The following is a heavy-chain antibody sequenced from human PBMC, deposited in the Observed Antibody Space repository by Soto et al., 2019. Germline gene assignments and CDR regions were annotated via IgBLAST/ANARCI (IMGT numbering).Heavy chain of an antibody. D-gene: IGHD6-13*01. CDR2: INAGNGNT. Sequence: QVQLVQCGAEEKKPGASVKVSCKASGYPFTSYAMHWVRQAPGQRLEWMGWINAGNGNTKHSQKLQGRVTITTDTPASAAYMELSSLRSEDTAVYYCARDVAAADYWGQGTLVTVSS. CDR3: ARDVAAADY. J-gene: IGHJ4*02. V-gene: IGHV1-3*05. CDR1: GYPFTSYA.